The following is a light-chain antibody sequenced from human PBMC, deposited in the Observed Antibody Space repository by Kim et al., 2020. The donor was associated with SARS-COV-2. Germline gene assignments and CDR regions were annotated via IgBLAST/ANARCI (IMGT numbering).Light chain of an antibody. CDR1: NIGSKS. Sequence: APGKTARINCGGNNIGSKSGHWYQQKPGQAPVLVIYYDSDRPSGIPERFSGSNSGNTATLTISRVEAGDEADYYCQVWDSSSDHWVFGGGTQLTVL. CDR3: QVWDSSSDHWV. CDR2: YDS. J-gene: IGLJ3*02. V-gene: IGLV3-21*04.